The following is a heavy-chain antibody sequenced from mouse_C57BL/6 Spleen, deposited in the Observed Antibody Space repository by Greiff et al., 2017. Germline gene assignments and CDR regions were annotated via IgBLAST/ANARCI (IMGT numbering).Heavy chain of an antibody. V-gene: IGHV3-6*01. J-gene: IGHJ1*03. CDR3: ARGDDYDVYFDV. D-gene: IGHD2-4*01. CDR2: ISYDGSN. CDR1: GYSITSGYY. Sequence: EVQRVESGPGLVKPSQSLSLTCSVTGYSITSGYYWNWIRQFPGNKLEWMGYISYDGSNNYNPSLKNRISITRDTSKNQFFLKLNSVTTEDTATYYCARGDDYDVYFDVWGTGTTVTVSS.